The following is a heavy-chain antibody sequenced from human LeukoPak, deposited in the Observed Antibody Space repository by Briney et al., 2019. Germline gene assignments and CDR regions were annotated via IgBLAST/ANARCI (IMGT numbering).Heavy chain of an antibody. J-gene: IGHJ3*02. CDR3: ARVGNEDAFDI. V-gene: IGHV3-23*01. CDR2: IGISAGST. CDR1: GSTFDNYA. Sequence: PGGSLRLSCEASGSTFDNYAMSWVRQAPGKGLEWVSTIGISAGSTYYADAVKGRFTISRDNSKNTLYLQMNSLRAEDTAVYYCARVGNEDAFDIWGQGTMVTVSS. D-gene: IGHD4-23*01.